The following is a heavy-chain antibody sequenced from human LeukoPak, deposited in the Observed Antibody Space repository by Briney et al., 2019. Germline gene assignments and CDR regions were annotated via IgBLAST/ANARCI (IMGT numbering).Heavy chain of an antibody. CDR2: IYQSGGT. Sequence: SETLSLTCSVSGASVSSCYWSWVRQAPGKGLEWIGQIYQSGGTNYNPSLEGRATISVDTSKKQFSLKLNSVIAADTAVYYCARRGMSSSWYGDAFDVWGHGTMVIVS. D-gene: IGHD6-13*01. CDR3: ARRGMSSSWYGDAFDV. J-gene: IGHJ3*01. CDR1: GASVSSCY. V-gene: IGHV4-59*02.